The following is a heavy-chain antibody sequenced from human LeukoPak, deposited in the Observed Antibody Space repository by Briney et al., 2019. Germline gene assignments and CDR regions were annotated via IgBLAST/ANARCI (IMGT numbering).Heavy chain of an antibody. CDR2: ISYDGSNK. D-gene: IGHD5-24*01. V-gene: IGHV3-30*04. CDR3: AKVSEAGVRWLHQYYFDY. Sequence: GGSLRLSCAASGFTFSSYAMHWVRQAPGKGLEWVAVISYDGSNKYYADSVKGRFTISRDNSKNTLYLQMNSLRAEDTAVYYCAKVSEAGVRWLHQYYFDYWGQGTLVTVSS. CDR1: GFTFSSYA. J-gene: IGHJ4*02.